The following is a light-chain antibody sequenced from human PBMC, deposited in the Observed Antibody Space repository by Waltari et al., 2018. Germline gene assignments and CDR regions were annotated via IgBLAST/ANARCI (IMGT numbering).Light chain of an antibody. V-gene: IGKV4-1*01. CDR3: QQYYSFPLT. CDR2: WAS. Sequence: DIVMTQSPDSLTVSLGERATIHCKSSQSDLLSFDYKNYLAWYQQLPGQPPKLLIYWASTRESGVPDRVSGSGSGTDFTLTISSLQAEDVAVYYCQQYYSFPLTFGGGTKVEIK. CDR1: QSDLLSFDYKNY. J-gene: IGKJ4*01.